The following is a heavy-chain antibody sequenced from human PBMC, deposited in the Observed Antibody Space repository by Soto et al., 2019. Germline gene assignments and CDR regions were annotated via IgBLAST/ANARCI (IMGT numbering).Heavy chain of an antibody. V-gene: IGHV2-5*02. CDR3: ARGGWTTYYSPFFDY. J-gene: IGHJ4*02. D-gene: IGHD3-10*01. Sequence: QITLKESGPTLVKPTQTLTLTCTFSGFSLSTSGVGVGWIRQPPGKALEWLALIYGDDDKRYSPSLKSRLIITKDTSKNHVVLTLTKLDTVDTATYYCARGGWTTYYSPFFDYWGQGTLVTVSS. CDR2: IYGDDDK. CDR1: GFSLSTSGVG.